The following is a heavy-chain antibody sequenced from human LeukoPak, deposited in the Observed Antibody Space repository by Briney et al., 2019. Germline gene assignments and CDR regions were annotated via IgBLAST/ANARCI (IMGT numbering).Heavy chain of an antibody. Sequence: GGSLRLSCAASGFTFSSYGMHWVRQAPGKGLEWVAVIWYDGSNKYYVDSVKGRFTMSRDDSKNTLYLQMNSLRAEDTSVYYCAKDGDRGEYYYYYHMDVWGKGTTVTVSS. J-gene: IGHJ6*03. CDR3: AKDGDRGEYYYYYHMDV. CDR1: GFTFSSYG. D-gene: IGHD3-10*01. V-gene: IGHV3-33*06. CDR2: IWYDGSNK.